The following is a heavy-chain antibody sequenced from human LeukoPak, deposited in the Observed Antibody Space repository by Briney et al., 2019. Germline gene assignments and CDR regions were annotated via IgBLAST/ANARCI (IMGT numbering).Heavy chain of an antibody. Sequence: SETLSLTCTVSGGSISSSCCSWSWIRQPPGKGLEWIGSAHYSGSTYYNPSLKSRVTISVDTSKNQFSLKLSSVTAADTAVYYCARLTGTYYYYYMDVWGKGTTVTVSS. D-gene: IGHD1-7*01. CDR3: ARLTGTYYYYYMDV. CDR2: AHYSGST. J-gene: IGHJ6*03. CDR1: GGSISSSCCS. V-gene: IGHV4-39*07.